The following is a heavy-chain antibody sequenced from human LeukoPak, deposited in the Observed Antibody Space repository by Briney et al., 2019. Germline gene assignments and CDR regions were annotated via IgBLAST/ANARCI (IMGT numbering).Heavy chain of an antibody. CDR3: ARAYSGYDPYFDY. V-gene: IGHV3-53*01. Sequence: GGSLRLSCAASGFTVSSNYMSWVRQAPGKGLEWVSDIYSGGSTYYADSVKGRFTISRDNSKNTLYLQMNSLRAEDTAVYYCARAYSGYDPYFDYWGQGTLVTVSS. CDR1: GFTVSSNY. J-gene: IGHJ4*02. CDR2: IYSGGST. D-gene: IGHD5-12*01.